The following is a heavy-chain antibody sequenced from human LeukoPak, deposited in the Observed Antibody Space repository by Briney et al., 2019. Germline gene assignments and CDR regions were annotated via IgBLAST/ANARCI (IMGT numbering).Heavy chain of an antibody. CDR3: ASLQNSYGWFDP. D-gene: IGHD5-24*01. CDR1: GGSISSGGYY. CDR2: IYYSGST. Sequence: SETLSLTCTVSGGSISSGGYYWSWIRQHPGKGLEWIGYIYYSGSTYYNPSLKSRVTISVDTSKNQFSLKLSSVTAADTAVYYCASLQNSYGWFDPWGQGTLVTVSS. V-gene: IGHV4-31*03. J-gene: IGHJ5*02.